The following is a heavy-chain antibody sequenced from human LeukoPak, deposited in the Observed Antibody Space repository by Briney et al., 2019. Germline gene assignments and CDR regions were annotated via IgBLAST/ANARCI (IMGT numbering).Heavy chain of an antibody. Sequence: PGGSLRLSCAASGFTFSSYAMHWVRQAPGKGLEWVSYISSSGSTIYYEDSVKGRFTISRDNPKNSLYLQMNSLRAEDTAVYYCAELGVTMIGGVWGKGTTVTISS. CDR1: GFTFSSYA. J-gene: IGHJ6*04. CDR3: AELGVTMIGGV. CDR2: ISSSGSTI. D-gene: IGHD3-10*02. V-gene: IGHV3-48*03.